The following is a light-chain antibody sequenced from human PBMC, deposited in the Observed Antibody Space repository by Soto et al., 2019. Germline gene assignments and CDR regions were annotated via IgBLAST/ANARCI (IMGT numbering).Light chain of an antibody. J-gene: IGLJ2*01. Sequence: QSALTQPASVSGSPGQSITISCTGTSSDVGDYDFVSWYQHHPGKAPKLIIYDVINRPSGVSNRFSGSKSGNTASLTISGLQAEDEADYCCASPPDTNTHVVFGGGTKVTVL. CDR3: ASPPDTNTHVV. V-gene: IGLV2-14*03. CDR1: SSDVGDYDF. CDR2: DVI.